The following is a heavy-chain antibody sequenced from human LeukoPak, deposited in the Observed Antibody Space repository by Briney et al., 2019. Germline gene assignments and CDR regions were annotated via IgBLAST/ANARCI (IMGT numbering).Heavy chain of an antibody. CDR1: GFMFSSYG. CDR3: AKDDYDILTQMPDY. V-gene: IGHV3-23*01. Sequence: PGGSLRLSCAVSGFMFSSYGMSWVRQAPGKGLEWVSAISGSGGSTYYADSVKGRFTISRDNSKNTLYLQMNSLRAEDTAVYYCAKDDYDILTQMPDYWGQGTLVTVSS. CDR2: ISGSGGST. J-gene: IGHJ4*02. D-gene: IGHD3-9*01.